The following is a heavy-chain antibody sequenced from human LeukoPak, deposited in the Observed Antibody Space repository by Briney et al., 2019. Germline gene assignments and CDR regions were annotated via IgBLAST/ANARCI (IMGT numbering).Heavy chain of an antibody. Sequence: GGSLRLSCAASGFTFSSYSMNWVRQAPGKGLEWVSIISGDGGSTVYADSVKGRFTISRDSSKSTMFLQMNSLRADDTAVYYCAKGLGAYCGGGCYSRVFDSWGQGTLVTVSS. V-gene: IGHV3-23*01. CDR1: GFTFSSYS. CDR3: AKGLGAYCGGGCYSRVFDS. D-gene: IGHD2-21*02. J-gene: IGHJ4*02. CDR2: ISGDGGST.